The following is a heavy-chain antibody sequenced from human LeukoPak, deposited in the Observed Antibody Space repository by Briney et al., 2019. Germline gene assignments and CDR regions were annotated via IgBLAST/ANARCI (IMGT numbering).Heavy chain of an antibody. CDR3: VFSSGWYGSVY. D-gene: IGHD6-19*01. CDR2: INPNSGGT. V-gene: IGHV1-2*02. CDR1: GYTFTGYY. J-gene: IGHJ4*02. Sequence: ASVKVSCKASGYTFTGYYVHWVRQAPGQGLEWMGWINPNSGGTNYAQKFQGRVTMTRDTSISTAYMELSRLRSDDTAVYYCVFSSGWYGSVYWGQGTLVTVSS.